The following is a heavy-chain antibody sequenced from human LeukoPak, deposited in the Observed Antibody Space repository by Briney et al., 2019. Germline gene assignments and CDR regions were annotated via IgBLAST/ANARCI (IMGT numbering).Heavy chain of an antibody. J-gene: IGHJ4*02. CDR3: ARVRAGYYVDY. CDR2: ISTSSSTI. D-gene: IGHD6-13*01. V-gene: IGHV3-48*02. Sequence: TGGSLRLSCAASGFTFSSISMSWVRQAPGKGLEWVSYISTSSSTIYYADSVKGRFTISRDNAKNSLFLQLSSLRDEDTAVYYCARVRAGYYVDYWGQGTLVTVSP. CDR1: GFTFSSIS.